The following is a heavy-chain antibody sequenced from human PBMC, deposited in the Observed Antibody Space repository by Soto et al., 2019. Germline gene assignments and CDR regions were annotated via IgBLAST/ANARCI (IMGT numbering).Heavy chain of an antibody. J-gene: IGHJ6*02. CDR2: IIPIFGTA. CDR3: ARVSDHSVAAADKIYYYYGMDV. V-gene: IGHV1-69*13. CDR1: GGTFSSYA. Sequence: SVKVSCKASGGTFSSYAISWVRQAPGQGLEWMGGIIPIFGTANYAQKFQGRVTITADESTSTAYMELSGLRSEDTAVYYCARVSDHSVAAADKIYYYYGMDVWGQGTTVTVSS. D-gene: IGHD6-13*01.